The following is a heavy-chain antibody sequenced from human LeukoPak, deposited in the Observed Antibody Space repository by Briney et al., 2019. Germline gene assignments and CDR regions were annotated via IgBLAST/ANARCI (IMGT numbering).Heavy chain of an antibody. D-gene: IGHD2-15*01. CDR1: GGSISSSSYY. Sequence: SETLSLTCTVSGGSISSSSYYWGWIRQPPGKGLEWIGSIYYSGSTYYNPSLKSRVTISVDTSKNQFSLKLSSVAAADTAVYYCARDSPGVSWYDYWGQGTLVTVSS. CDR2: IYYSGST. CDR3: ARDSPGVSWYDY. J-gene: IGHJ4*02. V-gene: IGHV4-39*07.